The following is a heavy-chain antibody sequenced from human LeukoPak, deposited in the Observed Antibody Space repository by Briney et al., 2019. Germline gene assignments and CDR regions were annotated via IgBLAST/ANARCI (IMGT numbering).Heavy chain of an antibody. CDR1: GYTFTSYG. CDR2: ISAYNGKT. CDR3: AREGGYCSSTSCPPRAYNWFDP. V-gene: IGHV1-18*01. D-gene: IGHD2-2*01. J-gene: IGHJ5*02. Sequence: ASVRVSCKASGYTFTSYGISWVRQAPGQGLEWMGWISAYNGKTNYAQKLQGRVTMTTDTSTSTAYMELRSLRSDDTAVYYCAREGGYCSSTSCPPRAYNWFDPWGQGTLVTLCS.